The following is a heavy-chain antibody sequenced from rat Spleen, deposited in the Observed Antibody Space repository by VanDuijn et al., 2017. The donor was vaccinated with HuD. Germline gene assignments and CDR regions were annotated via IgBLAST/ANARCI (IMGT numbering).Heavy chain of an antibody. J-gene: IGHJ4*01. CDR2: ISTGGGNT. V-gene: IGHV5-25*01. CDR1: GFTFSNYY. Sequence: EVQLVESGGGLVQPGRSMKLSCTASGFTFSNYYMAWVRQAPTTGLEWVASISTGGGNTYYRDSVKGRFTISRDNAKSTLYLQIDSLRSEDTATYYCARVDGYYRTMDAWGQGASVTVSS. D-gene: IGHD1-12*03. CDR3: ARVDGYYRTMDA.